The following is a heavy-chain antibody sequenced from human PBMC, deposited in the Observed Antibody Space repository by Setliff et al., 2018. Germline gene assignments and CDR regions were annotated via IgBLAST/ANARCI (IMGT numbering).Heavy chain of an antibody. CDR1: GFSFSSYA. D-gene: IGHD6-19*01. Sequence: HPGGSLRLSCAASGFSFSSYAMHWVRQAPGKGLEWVAVISSDGGNKYYADSVEGRFTFSRDNSKNTLYLQMNGLRAEDTAVYYCARGQMISGWYYFDSWGQGTLVTVSS. V-gene: IGHV3-30-3*01. J-gene: IGHJ4*02. CDR2: ISSDGGNK. CDR3: ARGQMISGWYYFDS.